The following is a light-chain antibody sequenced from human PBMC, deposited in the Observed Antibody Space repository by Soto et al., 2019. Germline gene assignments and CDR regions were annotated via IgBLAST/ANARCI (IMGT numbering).Light chain of an antibody. J-gene: IGKJ1*01. V-gene: IGKV1-5*03. CDR2: KAS. CDR3: QQYNNDSRT. Sequence: DIQRTQSPSTLSASVGDRVTITCRASQSISAWLAWYQQKPGKAPKLLIYKASTLESGVPSRFSGSGSGTEFTLTISSLQPDDFATYYCQQYNNDSRTFGQGTKVEIK. CDR1: QSISAW.